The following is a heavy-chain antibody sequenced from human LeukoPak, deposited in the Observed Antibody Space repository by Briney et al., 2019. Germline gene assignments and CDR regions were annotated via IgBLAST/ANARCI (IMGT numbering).Heavy chain of an antibody. V-gene: IGHV4-39*07. J-gene: IGHJ6*02. CDR2: INYSGTT. CDR1: GGSISSSSYY. CDR3: ASFRPVDYYFYGVDV. Sequence: SETLSLTCSVSGGSISSSSYYRGWIRAPPGKGLEWIGSINYSGTTYYNPSLKSRVTISLDTSRNHFSLKLNSVTAADTAVYFCASFRPVDYYFYGVDVWGQGTTVTVSS.